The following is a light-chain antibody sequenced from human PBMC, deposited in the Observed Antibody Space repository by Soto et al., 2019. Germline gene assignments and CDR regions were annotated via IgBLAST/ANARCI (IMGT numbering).Light chain of an antibody. Sequence: QAVVTQEPSLTVSPGGTVTLTCGSSTGAVTSGHYPYWFQQKPGQAPRTLIYDISKKHSWTPARFSGSLLGDKAALTLSGVQPEDEAEYYCLLTYSDAVVFVGGTKLTVL. V-gene: IGLV7-46*01. CDR3: LLTYSDAVV. CDR2: DIS. J-gene: IGLJ3*02. CDR1: TGAVTSGHY.